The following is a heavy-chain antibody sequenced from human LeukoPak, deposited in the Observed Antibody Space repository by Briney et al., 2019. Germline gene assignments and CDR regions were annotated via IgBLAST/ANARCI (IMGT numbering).Heavy chain of an antibody. CDR1: GYTFTGYY. D-gene: IGHD6-25*01. CDR2: INPNSGGT. CDR3: ARHGSSAGRYYYYMDV. V-gene: IGHV1-2*02. J-gene: IGHJ6*03. Sequence: ASVKVSCKASGYTFTGYYMHWVRQAPGQGLEWMGWINPNSGGTNYAQKFQGRVTMTRDTSISTAYMELSRLRSDDTAVYYCARHGSSAGRYYYYMDVWGKGTTVTVSS.